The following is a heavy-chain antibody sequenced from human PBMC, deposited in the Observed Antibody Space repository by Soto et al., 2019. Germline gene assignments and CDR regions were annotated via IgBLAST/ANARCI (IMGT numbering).Heavy chain of an antibody. J-gene: IGHJ1*01. CDR2: IIPIFGIT. CDR1: GGTFSGYA. Sequence: QAQLMQSGAEVKEPGSSVKVSCKASGGTFSGYAISWVRQAPGQGLEWLGGIIPIFGITNYAQKFQNRLTIAADESSATVYMDLRRLTSEDSAIYYCAGDPRSITGTTSAEDFQHWGQGTLVSVS. CDR3: AGDPRSITGTTSAEDFQH. V-gene: IGHV1-69*01. D-gene: IGHD1-1*01.